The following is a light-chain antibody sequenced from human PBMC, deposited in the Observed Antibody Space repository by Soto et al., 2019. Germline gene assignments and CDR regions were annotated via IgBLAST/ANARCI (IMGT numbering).Light chain of an antibody. CDR2: AAS. Sequence: DIQMTQSPSSLSASVGDRVTITCRASQGISNYLAWYQHKPGKVPNLLIYAASTLQSGVPSRFSGSGSGTEFTLTISSVQPEDVATYYCQEYNSAPWTFGQGTKVEIK. V-gene: IGKV1-27*01. CDR1: QGISNY. CDR3: QEYNSAPWT. J-gene: IGKJ1*01.